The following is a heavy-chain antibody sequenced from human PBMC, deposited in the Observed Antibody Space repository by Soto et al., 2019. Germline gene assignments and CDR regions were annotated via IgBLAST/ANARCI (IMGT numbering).Heavy chain of an antibody. V-gene: IGHV4-31*03. D-gene: IGHD3-16*01. CDR2: IYFTGST. CDR1: GGSISGGYY. CDR3: ARTLMIRSGGATEPTYWAFDL. J-gene: IGHJ2*01. Sequence: QVQLQESGPGLVKPSQTLSLTCTVSGGSISGGYYWTWIRQSPEEGLEWIGYIYFTGSTDYNPSLTSRVVISLDTSENQYSLRLNSVTAADTAVYYCARTLMIRSGGATEPTYWAFDLWGRGTLVTVSS.